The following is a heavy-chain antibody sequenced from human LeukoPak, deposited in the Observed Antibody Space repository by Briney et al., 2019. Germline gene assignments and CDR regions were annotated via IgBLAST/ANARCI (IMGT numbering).Heavy chain of an antibody. Sequence: GSLRLSRAASGFTVSSNYMSWVRQPPGKGLEWIGEIYHSGSTNYNPSLKSRVTISVDKSKNQFSLKLSSVTAADTAVYYCARTGYCSSTSCYLLDYWGQGTLVTVSS. CDR2: IYHSGST. CDR3: ARTGYCSSTSCYLLDY. V-gene: IGHV4-4*02. CDR1: GFTVSSNY. D-gene: IGHD2-2*01. J-gene: IGHJ4*02.